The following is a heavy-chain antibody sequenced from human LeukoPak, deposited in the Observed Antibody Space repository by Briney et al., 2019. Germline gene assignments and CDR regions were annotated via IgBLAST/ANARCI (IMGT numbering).Heavy chain of an antibody. D-gene: IGHD6-13*01. Sequence: GGSLRLSYAASGFTFSSHAMSWVRQAPGKGPEWVSSIGSSGATFYADSVKGRFTISRDNSKNTLFLQMNSLRAEDTAVYFCAKVTAWYSSSWYLAYWGQGTLVTVSS. CDR2: IGSSGAT. V-gene: IGHV3-23*01. J-gene: IGHJ4*02. CDR3: AKVTAWYSSSWYLAY. CDR1: GFTFSSHA.